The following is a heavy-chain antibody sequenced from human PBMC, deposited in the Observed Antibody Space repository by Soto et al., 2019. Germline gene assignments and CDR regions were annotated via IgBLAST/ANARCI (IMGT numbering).Heavy chain of an antibody. Sequence: QVQLEESGGNVVQPGRSLRLSCAASGFSFSDYGMHWVRQAPGKGLESVALLSYDGDKEYYADSVKGRFTISRDNSKNTVFLQMNSLRPEDTAVYYCGKGRMGEQWLGVMHYWGQGTLVTVSS. CDR2: LSYDGDKE. J-gene: IGHJ4*02. CDR3: GKGRMGEQWLGVMHY. CDR1: GFSFSDYG. D-gene: IGHD6-19*01. V-gene: IGHV3-30*18.